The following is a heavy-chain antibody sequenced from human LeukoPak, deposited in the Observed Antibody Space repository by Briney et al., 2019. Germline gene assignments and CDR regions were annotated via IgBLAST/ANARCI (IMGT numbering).Heavy chain of an antibody. V-gene: IGHV3-21*01. CDR3: ARDYYDSSSFYLSYDY. CDR2: VTSSSNSK. CDR1: GFTFNIYT. Sequence: GGSLRLSCAASGFTFNIYTMNWVRQAPGKGLEWVSSVTSSSNSKHYADALRGRFTISRDNAKNSLYLQMSSLRAEDTAVYYCARDYYDSSSFYLSYDYWGQGTLVTVSS. D-gene: IGHD3-22*01. J-gene: IGHJ4*02.